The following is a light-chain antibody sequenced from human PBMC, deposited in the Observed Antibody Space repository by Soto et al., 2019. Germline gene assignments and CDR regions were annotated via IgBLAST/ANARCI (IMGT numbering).Light chain of an antibody. CDR2: GAS. V-gene: IGKV3-15*01. CDR3: QQYNDWPRT. J-gene: IGKJ1*01. CDR1: QSVSKN. Sequence: DIVLTQSPGTLSLSPGERATLSCRASQSVSKNLAWYQQKPGQAPRLPIYGASTRATGIPARFSGSGSGTEFTLTISSLQSEDFAVYYCQQYNDWPRTFGQGTKVDIK.